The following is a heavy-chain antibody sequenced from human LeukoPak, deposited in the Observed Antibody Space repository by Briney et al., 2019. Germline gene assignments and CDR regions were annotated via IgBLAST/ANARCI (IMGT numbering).Heavy chain of an antibody. CDR1: GGSIGSSSYY. CDR2: IYHSGST. D-gene: IGHD1-26*01. V-gene: IGHV4-39*07. Sequence: PSETLSLTCTVSGGSIGSSSYYWGWIRQPPGKGLAWIGSIYHSGSTYYNPSLKSRVTISLDTSKNQFSLKLSSVTAADTAVYYCARVRRVGATPFDYWGQGTLVTVSS. CDR3: ARVRRVGATPFDY. J-gene: IGHJ4*02.